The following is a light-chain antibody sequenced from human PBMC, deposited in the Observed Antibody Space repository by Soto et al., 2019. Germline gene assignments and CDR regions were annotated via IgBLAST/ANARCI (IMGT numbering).Light chain of an antibody. CDR3: QQYENLPT. V-gene: IGKV1-33*01. CDR2: DAS. CDR1: QSISNH. J-gene: IGKJ5*01. Sequence: DIQMTQSPSSLSASVEDRVIITCRASQSISNHLNWYQQKPGRAPKLLIYDASNLEAGVPSRFRGSGSGTDFTFTISRLQPEDIATYHCQQYENLPTFGQGTRLEI.